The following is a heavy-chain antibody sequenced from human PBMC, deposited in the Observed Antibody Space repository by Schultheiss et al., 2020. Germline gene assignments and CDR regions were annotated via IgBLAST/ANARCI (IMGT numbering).Heavy chain of an antibody. V-gene: IGHV1-69*01. CDR3: ARKYCSSTSCYTFWFDP. Sequence: SVKVSCKASGGTFSSYAISWVRQAPGQGLEWMGWIIPIFGTANYAQKFQGRVTITADESTSTAYMELSSLRSEDTAVYYCARKYCSSTSCYTFWFDPWGQGTLVTVSS. J-gene: IGHJ5*02. D-gene: IGHD2-2*02. CDR1: GGTFSSYA. CDR2: IIPIFGTA.